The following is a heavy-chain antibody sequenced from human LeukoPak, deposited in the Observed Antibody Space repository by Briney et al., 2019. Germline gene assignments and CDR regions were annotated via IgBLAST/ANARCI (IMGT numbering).Heavy chain of an antibody. Sequence: GGSLTLSCAAWGFTFRSYAMHGVRQAPGRGREWGAVISYDGSNKYYADSVKGRFTISRDNAKNSLYLQMNSLRAEDTALYYCTKGRVYDSSGGPFDYWGQGTLVTVSS. CDR2: ISYDGSNK. CDR3: TKGRVYDSSGGPFDY. CDR1: GFTFRSYA. D-gene: IGHD3-22*01. V-gene: IGHV3-30-3*01. J-gene: IGHJ4*02.